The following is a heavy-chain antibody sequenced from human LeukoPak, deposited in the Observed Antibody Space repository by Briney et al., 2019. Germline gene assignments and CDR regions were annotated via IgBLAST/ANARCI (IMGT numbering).Heavy chain of an antibody. V-gene: IGHV3-30*03. CDR3: ATGRATTEGWYKEFGY. J-gene: IGHJ4*02. Sequence: PGRSLRLSCAASGFTFSNYGMHWVRQAPGKGLEWVAVMSYDGSNKYYADSVKGRFTISRDNSKNTLYLQMNSLRPEDTAVYYCATGRATTEGWYKEFGYWGQGTLVTVSS. CDR2: MSYDGSNK. CDR1: GFTFSNYG. D-gene: IGHD1-14*01.